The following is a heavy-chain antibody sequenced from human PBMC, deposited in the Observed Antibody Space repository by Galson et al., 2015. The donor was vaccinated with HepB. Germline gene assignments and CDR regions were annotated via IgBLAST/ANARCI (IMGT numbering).Heavy chain of an antibody. Sequence: SVKVSCKASGYSLNIYNIHWVRQAPGQSLEWMGWVNTGNSNTKYSQNFKDRVTLTWDPSATTAYMELSSLEFEDTAVYYCARGGQWPQFYYFDYWGRGTLVTVSS. CDR3: ARGGQWPQFYYFDY. V-gene: IGHV1-3*04. J-gene: IGHJ4*02. CDR1: GYSLNIYN. CDR2: VNTGNSNT. D-gene: IGHD5-24*01.